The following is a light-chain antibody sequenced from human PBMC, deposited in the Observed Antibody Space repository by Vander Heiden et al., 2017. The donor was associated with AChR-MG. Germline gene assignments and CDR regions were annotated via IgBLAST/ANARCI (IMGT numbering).Light chain of an antibody. CDR3: QQQVT. CDR2: ASS. CDR1: QGIRSF. V-gene: IGKV1-9*01. J-gene: IGKJ5*01. Sequence: DIQLTQSPSFLSASVGDRVTITCRASQGIRSFLAWYQQKPGKPPKLLVYASSTLQTGVPSRFSGSGSGTEFTLTISSLKPEDFATDYGQQQVTFGQGTRLEIK.